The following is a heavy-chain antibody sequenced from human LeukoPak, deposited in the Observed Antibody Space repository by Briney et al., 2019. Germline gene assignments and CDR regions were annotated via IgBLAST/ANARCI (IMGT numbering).Heavy chain of an antibody. Sequence: GGSLRLSCAASGFTFSGYSMNWVRQAPGKGLEWVSGITGSGGTTYYADSVRGRFTVSRDNTKNRLYLQMNSLRDEDTAVYYCAKDMSYYGSGSDYWGQGTPVTVSS. D-gene: IGHD3-10*01. CDR3: AKDMSYYGSGSDY. J-gene: IGHJ4*02. CDR1: GFTFSGYS. CDR2: ITGSGGTT. V-gene: IGHV3-23*01.